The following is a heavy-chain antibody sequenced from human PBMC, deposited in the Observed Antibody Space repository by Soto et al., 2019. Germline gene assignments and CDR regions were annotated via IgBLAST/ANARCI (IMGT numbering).Heavy chain of an antibody. Sequence: HPGGSLRLSCAASGFTFSSYSMKWVRQAPGKGPEWVSYISSSSSTIHYADSVKGRFTISRDKAKNSLYLQMNSLRDEDTAVYYCARGGHYYYYGMDVWGQGTTVTVSS. CDR3: ARGGHYYYYGMDV. J-gene: IGHJ6*02. D-gene: IGHD2-15*01. CDR2: ISSSSSTI. CDR1: GFTFSSYS. V-gene: IGHV3-48*02.